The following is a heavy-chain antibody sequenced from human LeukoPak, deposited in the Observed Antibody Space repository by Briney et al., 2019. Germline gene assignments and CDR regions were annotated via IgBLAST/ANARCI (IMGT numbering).Heavy chain of an antibody. Sequence: GASVKVSCKASGYTFTSYDINWVRQATGQGLEWMGWISAYNGNTNYAQKLQGRVTMTTDTSTSTAYMELRSLRSDDTAVYYCAREKRPYCSGGSCHGWFDPWGQGTLVTVSS. CDR3: AREKRPYCSGGSCHGWFDP. J-gene: IGHJ5*02. CDR1: GYTFTSYD. CDR2: ISAYNGNT. V-gene: IGHV1-18*01. D-gene: IGHD2-15*01.